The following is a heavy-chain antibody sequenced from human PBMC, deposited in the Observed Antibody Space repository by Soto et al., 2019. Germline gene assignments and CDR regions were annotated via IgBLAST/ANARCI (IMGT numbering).Heavy chain of an antibody. CDR2: INHSGST. J-gene: IGHJ6*02. V-gene: IGHV4-34*01. CDR3: ARGRSTMVRGVVTNYDYYNGMDV. CDR1: GGSFSGYY. D-gene: IGHD3-10*01. Sequence: QVQLQQWGAGLLKPSATLYLTCAVYGGSFSGYYWSWIRQPPGKGLEWIGEINHSGSTNDNPSLKSRVTIAVVTAKGQLSVKWSSVPAADTAVYYCARGRSTMVRGVVTNYDYYNGMDVWGQGTTDTVS.